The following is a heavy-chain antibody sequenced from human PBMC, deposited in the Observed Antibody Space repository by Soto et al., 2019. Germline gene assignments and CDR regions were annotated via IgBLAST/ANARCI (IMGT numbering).Heavy chain of an antibody. Sequence: PEGSLRLSCAASGFTFSDYYMSWIRQAPGKGLERVSYISSSSSYTNYADSVKGRFTISRDNAKNSLYLPMNSLRAEDTAVYYCAREVEYSSSSLDYWGQGTLVTVSS. V-gene: IGHV3-11*06. CDR3: AREVEYSSSSLDY. CDR1: GFTFSDYY. CDR2: ISSSSSYT. J-gene: IGHJ4*02. D-gene: IGHD6-6*01.